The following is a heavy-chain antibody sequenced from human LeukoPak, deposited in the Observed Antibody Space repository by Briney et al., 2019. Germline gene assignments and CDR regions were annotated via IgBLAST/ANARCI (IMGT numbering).Heavy chain of an antibody. D-gene: IGHD2-15*01. J-gene: IGHJ4*02. CDR3: ARTGYCSGGSCSYFDY. CDR2: ISSSSSYI. CDR1: GFTFSSYS. Sequence: GGSLRLSCAASGFTFSSYSMNWVRQAPGKRLEWVSSISSSSSYIYYADSVKGRFTISRDNAKNSLYLQMNSLRAEDTAVYYCARTGYCSGGSCSYFDYWGQGTLVTVSS. V-gene: IGHV3-21*01.